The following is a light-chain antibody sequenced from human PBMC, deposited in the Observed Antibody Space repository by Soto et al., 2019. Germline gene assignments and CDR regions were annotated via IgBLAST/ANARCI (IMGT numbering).Light chain of an antibody. CDR1: NSDVGTYDF. CDR2: EAS. J-gene: IGLJ7*01. V-gene: IGLV2-23*01. CDR3: CSYSGGDTLM. Sequence: QSALTQPASVSGSPGQSITISCTGSNSDVGTYDFVSWYQQHPGKAPKVIIYEASKRPSGVSDRFSGSKSGNTASLTIFGLQPEDEANYYCCSYSGGDTLMFGGGTQLTVL.